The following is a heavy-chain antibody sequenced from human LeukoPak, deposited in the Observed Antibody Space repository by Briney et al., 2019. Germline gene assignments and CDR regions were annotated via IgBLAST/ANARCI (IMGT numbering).Heavy chain of an antibody. CDR1: GFTFSSYA. J-gene: IGHJ4*02. CDR2: ISYDGSNK. D-gene: IGHD3-22*01. V-gene: IGHV3-30-3*01. CDR3: ARYYYDSSGYSVPFDY. Sequence: GRSLRLSCAASGFTFSSYAMHWVRQAPGKGLEWVAVISYDGSNKYYADSVKGRFTISRDNSKNTLYLQMNSPRAEDTAVYYCARYYYDSSGYSVPFDYWGQGTLVTVSS.